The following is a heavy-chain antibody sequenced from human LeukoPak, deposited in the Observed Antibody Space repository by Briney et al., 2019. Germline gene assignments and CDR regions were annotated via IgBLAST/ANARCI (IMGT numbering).Heavy chain of an antibody. J-gene: IGHJ4*02. CDR3: ARDVRGYSYGFDY. D-gene: IGHD5-18*01. V-gene: IGHV4-31*03. CDR2: IYYSGST. Sequence: SQTLSLTCTVSGGSISSGGYYWSWIRQHPGKGLEWIGYIYYSGSTYYNPSLKSRVTISVDTSKNQFSLKLSSVTAADTAVHYCARDVRGYSYGFDYWGQGTLVTVSS. CDR1: GGSISSGGYY.